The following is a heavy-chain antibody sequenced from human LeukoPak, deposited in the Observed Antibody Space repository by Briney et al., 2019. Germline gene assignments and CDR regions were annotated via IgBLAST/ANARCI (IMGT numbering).Heavy chain of an antibody. CDR3: AKAYHYGAGSSFDY. Sequence: PGGSLRLSCAASGFTFTNYAMSWVRQAPGKGLEWVSAISARGDNTYYADSVKGRFSISSDNSQNTQYLQMNSLRAEDTAIYYCAKAYHYGAGSSFDYWGQGILVTVSS. D-gene: IGHD3-10*01. CDR2: ISARGDNT. CDR1: GFTFTNYA. V-gene: IGHV3-23*01. J-gene: IGHJ4*02.